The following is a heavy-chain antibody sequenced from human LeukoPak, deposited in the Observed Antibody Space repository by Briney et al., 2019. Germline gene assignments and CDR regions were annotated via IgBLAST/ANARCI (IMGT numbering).Heavy chain of an antibody. Sequence: SETLSLTCTVSGGSISSGSYYWSWIRQPPGKGLEWIGYIYYSGSTNYNPSLKSRVTISVDTSKNQFSLKLSSVTAADTAVYYCASGVGGYYYDSSGYRPRYYFDYWGQGTLVTVSS. V-gene: IGHV4-61*01. CDR2: IYYSGST. CDR3: ASGVGGYYYDSSGYRPRYYFDY. CDR1: GGSISSGSYY. D-gene: IGHD3-22*01. J-gene: IGHJ4*02.